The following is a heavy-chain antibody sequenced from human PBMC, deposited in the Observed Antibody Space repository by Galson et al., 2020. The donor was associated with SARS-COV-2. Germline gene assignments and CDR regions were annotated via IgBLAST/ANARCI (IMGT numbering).Heavy chain of an antibody. V-gene: IGHV1-18*04. CDR1: GYTFTSYG. CDR2: ISAYNGNT. Sequence: ASVKVSCKASGYTFTSYGISWVRQAPGQGLEWMGWISAYNGNTNYAQKLQGRVTMTTDTSTSTAYMELRSLRSDDTAVYYCALIPSGTTGDDFDIWGQGTMVTVSS. D-gene: IGHD1-1*01. J-gene: IGHJ3*02. CDR3: ALIPSGTTGDDFDI.